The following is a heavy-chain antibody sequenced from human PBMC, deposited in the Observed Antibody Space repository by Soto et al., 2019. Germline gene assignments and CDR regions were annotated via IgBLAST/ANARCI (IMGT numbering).Heavy chain of an antibody. CDR1: GYIFSSYG. CDR3: ARDVAAAAP. J-gene: IGHJ5*02. Sequence: ASVKVSCKASGYIFSSYGISWVRQAPGQGLEWMGWVSAYNGNTNYPQKLQGRVTMTTDTSTSTAYMELSSLRSEDTAVYYCARDVAAAAPWGQGTLVTVSS. D-gene: IGHD6-13*01. V-gene: IGHV1-18*01. CDR2: VSAYNGNT.